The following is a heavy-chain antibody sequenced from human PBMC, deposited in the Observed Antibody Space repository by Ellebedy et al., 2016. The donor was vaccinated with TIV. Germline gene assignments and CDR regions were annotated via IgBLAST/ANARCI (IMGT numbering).Heavy chain of an antibody. CDR1: SGSMTTSY. V-gene: IGHV4-4*08. D-gene: IGHD2-8*01. CDR3: ARRSEMTPNGEGNWFDP. CDR2: IDGSGRS. J-gene: IGHJ5*02. Sequence: SETLSLXXSVSSGSMTTSYWNWIRQPPGKGLEWIGYIDGSGRSNYNPSLESRVKMSIDTSTNQFSLILSSVTAADTAVYYCARRSEMTPNGEGNWFDPWGQGTLVTVSA.